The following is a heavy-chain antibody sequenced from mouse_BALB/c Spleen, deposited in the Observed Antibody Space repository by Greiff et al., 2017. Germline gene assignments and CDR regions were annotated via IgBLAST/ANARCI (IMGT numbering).Heavy chain of an antibody. CDR1: GFTFSSYA. V-gene: IGHV5-6-5*01. J-gene: IGHJ3*01. CDR3: AREGDYEGWFAY. CDR2: ISSGGST. Sequence: EVKLVESGGGLVKPGGSLKLSCAASGFTFSSYAMSWVRQTPEKRLEWVASISSGGSTYYPDSVKGRFTISRDNARNILYLQMSSLRSEDTAMYYCAREGDYEGWFAYWGQGTLVTVSA. D-gene: IGHD2-4*01.